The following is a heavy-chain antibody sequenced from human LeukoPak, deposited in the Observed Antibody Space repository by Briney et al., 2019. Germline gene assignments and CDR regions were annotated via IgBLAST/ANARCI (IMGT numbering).Heavy chain of an antibody. V-gene: IGHV1-18*01. CDR2: ISAYNGNT. D-gene: IGHD2-2*02. CDR3: AREPAAILGYYYYGMDV. CDR1: GYTFTSYG. J-gene: IGHJ6*02. Sequence: ASVKVSCKASGYTFTSYGISWVRQAPGQGLEWMGWISAYNGNTNYAQKLQGRVTMTTDTSTSTAYMELRSLRSDDTAVYYCAREPAAILGYYYYGMDVWGQGTTVTVSS.